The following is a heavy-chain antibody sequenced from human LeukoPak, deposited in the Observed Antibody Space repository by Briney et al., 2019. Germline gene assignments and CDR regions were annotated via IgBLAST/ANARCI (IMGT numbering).Heavy chain of an antibody. Sequence: GGSLRLSCAASGFAFSSYAMTWVRQAPGKGLEWVSGITGRSGSTYYADSVKGRFTISRDNSKNTLYLQMNSLRAEDTAVYHCARVIGYCSDTSCFEGNWGQGTLVTVSS. D-gene: IGHD2-2*01. CDR3: ARVIGYCSDTSCFEGN. CDR1: GFAFSSYA. V-gene: IGHV3-23*01. CDR2: ITGRSGST. J-gene: IGHJ4*02.